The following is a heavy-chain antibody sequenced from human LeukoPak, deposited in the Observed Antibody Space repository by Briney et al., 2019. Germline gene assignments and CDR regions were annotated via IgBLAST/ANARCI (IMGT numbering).Heavy chain of an antibody. D-gene: IGHD3-9*01. V-gene: IGHV5-51*01. CDR3: AKPRRYFDWIE. Sequence: GESLKISCKGSGYSFTSYWIGWVRQMPGKGLEWMGIIYPGDSDIRYSPSFQGQVTISADKSISTVYLQWSSLKASDTAMYYCAKPRRYFDWIEWGQGTLVTVSS. J-gene: IGHJ4*02. CDR1: GYSFTSYW. CDR2: IYPGDSDI.